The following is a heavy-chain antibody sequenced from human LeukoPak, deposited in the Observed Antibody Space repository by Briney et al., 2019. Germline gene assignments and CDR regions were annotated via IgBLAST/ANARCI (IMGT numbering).Heavy chain of an antibody. Sequence: GGSLRLSCAASGFTFSSYSMNWVRQAPGKGLEWVSYITSSSSTYYADSVKGRFTISRDNAKNSLCLQMNSLRAEDTAVYYCARVRGGYYMDVWGKGTTVTVSS. J-gene: IGHJ6*03. CDR1: GFTFSSYS. V-gene: IGHV3-48*01. CDR3: ARVRGGYYMDV. D-gene: IGHD3-10*01. CDR2: ITSSSST.